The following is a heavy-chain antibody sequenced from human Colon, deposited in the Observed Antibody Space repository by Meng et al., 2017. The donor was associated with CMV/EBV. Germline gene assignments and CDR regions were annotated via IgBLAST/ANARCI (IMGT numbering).Heavy chain of an antibody. CDR1: GYTFTGYF. J-gene: IGHJ4*02. CDR2: IDPSGSAT. CDR3: ARDPGLGWSDY. V-gene: IGHV1-46*01. Sequence: ASVKVSCKASGYTFTGYFIHWMRQAPGQGLEWMGRIDPSGSATIYAQKFQGRVTMTKDMSTSTVYIEVGSLTPDDTAVYYCARDPGLGWSDYWGQGTQVTVSS. D-gene: IGHD2-15*01.